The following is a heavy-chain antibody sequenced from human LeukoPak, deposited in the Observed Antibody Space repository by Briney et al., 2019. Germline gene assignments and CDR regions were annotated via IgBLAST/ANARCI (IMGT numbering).Heavy chain of an antibody. D-gene: IGHD1-26*01. Sequence: ASVKVSCKASGYTFTSYYMHWVRQAPGQGLEWMGIINPSGGRTSYAQKFQGRVTMTEDTSTDTAYMELSSLRSEDTAVYYCATESYSGSYLYAFDIWGQGTMVTVSS. V-gene: IGHV1-46*01. CDR3: ATESYSGSYLYAFDI. CDR1: GYTFTSYY. J-gene: IGHJ3*02. CDR2: INPSGGRT.